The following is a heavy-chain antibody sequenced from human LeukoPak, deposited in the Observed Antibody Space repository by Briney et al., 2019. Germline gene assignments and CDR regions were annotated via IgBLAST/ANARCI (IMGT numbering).Heavy chain of an antibody. Sequence: ASVKVSCTASGGTFSSYAISWVRQAPGQGLEWMGRIIPILGIANYAQKFQGRVTITADKSTSTAYMELSSLRSEDTAVYYCARYSSSWYLGDWGQGTLVTVSS. CDR1: GGTFSSYA. D-gene: IGHD6-13*01. J-gene: IGHJ4*02. V-gene: IGHV1-69*04. CDR3: ARYSSSWYLGD. CDR2: IIPILGIA.